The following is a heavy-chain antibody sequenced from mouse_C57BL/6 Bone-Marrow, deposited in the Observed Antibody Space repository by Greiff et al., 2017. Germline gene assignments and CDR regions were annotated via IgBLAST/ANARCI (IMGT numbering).Heavy chain of an antibody. J-gene: IGHJ1*03. D-gene: IGHD1-1*01. CDR2: INPGSGGT. Sequence: QVQLQQSGAELVRPGTSVKVSCKASGYAFTNYLIEWVKQRPGQGLVWIGVINPGSGGTKYNEKFKGKATLTADKSSSTAYMQLSSLTSEDAAVYFCARWEVVADWYFDVWGTGTTVTVSS. V-gene: IGHV1-54*01. CDR1: GYAFTNYL. CDR3: ARWEVVADWYFDV.